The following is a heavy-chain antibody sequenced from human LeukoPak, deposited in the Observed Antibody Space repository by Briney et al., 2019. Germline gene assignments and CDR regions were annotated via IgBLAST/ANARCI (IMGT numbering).Heavy chain of an antibody. J-gene: IGHJ4*02. CDR2: ISGYNGNT. Sequence: GASVKVSCKASGYIFTDYYMHWVRQAPGQELGWMGRISGYNGNTNYARKLQDRFTMTTDTATTTAYMELRSLRSDDTAVYYCARAKDSSLTYWGQGTLVTVSS. CDR1: GYIFTDYY. CDR3: ARAKDSSLTY. V-gene: IGHV1-18*04. D-gene: IGHD6-13*01.